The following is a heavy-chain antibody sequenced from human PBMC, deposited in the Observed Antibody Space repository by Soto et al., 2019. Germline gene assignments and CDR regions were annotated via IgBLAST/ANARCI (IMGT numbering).Heavy chain of an antibody. V-gene: IGHV1-69*01. CDR1: GGTFSSYA. J-gene: IGHJ4*02. D-gene: IGHD6-13*01. Sequence: QVQLVQSGAEVKKPGSSVKVSCKASGGTFSSYAISWVRQAPGQGLEWMGGIIPIFGTANYAQKFQGRVTITADESTRTAYMELSSLRSEDTGVYYCARDPSGAYSSNFYFDYWGQGTLVTVSS. CDR3: ARDPSGAYSSNFYFDY. CDR2: IIPIFGTA.